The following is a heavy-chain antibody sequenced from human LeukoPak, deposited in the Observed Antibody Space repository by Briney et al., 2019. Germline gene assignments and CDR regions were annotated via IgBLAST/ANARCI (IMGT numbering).Heavy chain of an antibody. V-gene: IGHV7-4-1*02. CDR1: GYTFSSYT. J-gene: IGHJ4*02. Sequence: ASVKVSCKASGYTFSSYTMSWVRQAPGQGLEWMGWINTNTGNPTYAQGFTGRFVFSLDTSVSTAYLQISSLKADDTAVYSCARDLSETYSDYYFDYWGQGTLVTVSS. CDR2: INTNTGNP. CDR3: ARDLSETYSDYYFDY. D-gene: IGHD1-26*01.